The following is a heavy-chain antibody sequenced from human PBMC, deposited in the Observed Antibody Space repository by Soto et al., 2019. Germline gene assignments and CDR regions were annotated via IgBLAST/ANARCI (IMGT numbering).Heavy chain of an antibody. CDR2: IIPIFALA. Sequence: QVHLVQSGAEVKKPGSSVKVSCKASGGTFSSYTLSWVRQAPGQGLEWMGRIIPIFALATYAQKFQGRVTLTADKSTGTAYMELSSLRSEDTAVYYCARETPEGWLGIDYWGQGTLVTVSS. CDR3: ARETPEGWLGIDY. CDR1: GGTFSSYT. D-gene: IGHD5-12*01. J-gene: IGHJ4*02. V-gene: IGHV1-69*08.